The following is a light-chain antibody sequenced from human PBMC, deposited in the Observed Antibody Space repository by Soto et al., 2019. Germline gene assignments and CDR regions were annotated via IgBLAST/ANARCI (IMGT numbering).Light chain of an antibody. J-gene: IGKJ5*01. CDR2: VAS. Sequence: DIQMTQSPSSLSASVGDRVTITCRASQSINSYLNWYQQKPGKAPKLLIHVASTLQSGVPSRFSGSGSGIDFTLTISSLQPEDFATYYCQQLNVYPLTFGQGTRLEI. V-gene: IGKV1-9*01. CDR1: QSINSY. CDR3: QQLNVYPLT.